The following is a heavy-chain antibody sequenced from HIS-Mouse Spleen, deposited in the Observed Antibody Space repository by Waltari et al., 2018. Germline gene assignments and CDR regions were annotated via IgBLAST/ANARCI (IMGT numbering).Heavy chain of an antibody. CDR3: ARHYYYGSGSYYFDY. Sequence: EVQLVETGGGLIQPGGSLRLSCAASGFTVSSNYMSWVRQAPGKGRGGVSVIGGGDSTYNADSVKGRFTISRDNAKNTLYLQMNSLRAEDTAVYYCARHYYYGSGSYYFDYWGQGTLVTVSS. J-gene: IGHJ4*02. CDR1: GFTVSSNY. V-gene: IGHV3-53*02. D-gene: IGHD3-10*01. CDR2: IGGGDST.